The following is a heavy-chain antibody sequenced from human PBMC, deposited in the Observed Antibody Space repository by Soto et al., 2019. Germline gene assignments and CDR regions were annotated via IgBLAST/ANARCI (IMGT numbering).Heavy chain of an antibody. D-gene: IGHD2-2*01. J-gene: IGHJ5*02. CDR1: GYYFTGYY. CDR2: INPNSGVT. Sequence: QVQLVQSGAEMKKPGASVKISCKASGYYFTGYYMHWVRQAPGQGLEWMGWINPNSGVTNYAQGFQGRVTMTRDTSISTAYLEVKRLTSDDTAVYYCATNLFSSTSRGSDFDPWGQGTLVIVSS. V-gene: IGHV1-2*02. CDR3: ATNLFSSTSRGSDFDP.